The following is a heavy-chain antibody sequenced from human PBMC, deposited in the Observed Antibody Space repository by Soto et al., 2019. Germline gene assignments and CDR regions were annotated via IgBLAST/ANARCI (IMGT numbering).Heavy chain of an antibody. V-gene: IGHV5-10-1*01. CDR1: GYSFTSYW. CDR3: ARSITMVRGPTLNASDY. CDR2: IDPSDSYT. J-gene: IGHJ4*02. Sequence: PGESLKISCKGSGYSFTSYWISWVRQMPGKGLEWMGRIDPSDSYTNYSPSFQGHVTISADKSISTAYLQWSSLKASDTAMYYCARSITMVRGPTLNASDYWGQGTLVTVSS. D-gene: IGHD3-10*01.